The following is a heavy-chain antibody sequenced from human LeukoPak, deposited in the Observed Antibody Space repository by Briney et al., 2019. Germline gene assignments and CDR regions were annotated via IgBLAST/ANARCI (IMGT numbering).Heavy chain of an antibody. CDR2: ISHSGST. CDR1: GSSISSSYY. CDR3: ARVNTVMATFDY. V-gene: IGHV4-38-2*02. D-gene: IGHD5-24*01. Sequence: SGTLSLTCTVSGSSISSSYYGAWIRQPPGKGLEWIATISHSGSTYYNPSLKSRVTISADTSQNQHSLRLNSVNVADTAVYYCARVNTVMATFDYWGQGTPVTVSS. J-gene: IGHJ4*02.